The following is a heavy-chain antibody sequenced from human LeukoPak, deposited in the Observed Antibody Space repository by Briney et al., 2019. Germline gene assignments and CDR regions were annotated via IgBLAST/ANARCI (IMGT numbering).Heavy chain of an antibody. J-gene: IGHJ6*03. CDR2: IYTSGST. CDR1: GGSLSSYY. Sequence: WETLSLTCTVSGGSLSSYYWSWIRQPAGKGLEWIGRIYTSGSTNYNPSLKSRVTMSVDTSKKQFFLKLSSVTAADTAVYYCARMTTALYYYYYYMDVWGKGTTVTVSS. V-gene: IGHV4-4*07. CDR3: ARMTTALYYYYYYMDV. D-gene: IGHD4-11*01.